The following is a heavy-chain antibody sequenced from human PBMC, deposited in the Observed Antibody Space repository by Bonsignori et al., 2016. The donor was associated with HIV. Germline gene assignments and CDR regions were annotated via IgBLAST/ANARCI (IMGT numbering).Heavy chain of an antibody. D-gene: IGHD2-2*01. V-gene: IGHV4-38-2*02. CDR1: GYSISSGYY. CDR2: IYHSGST. J-gene: IGHJ5*02. Sequence: QVQLQESGPGLVKPSETLSLTCAVSGYSISSGYYWGWIRQPPGKGLEWIGSIYHSGSTFYNPSLKSRVTISLDTSKNQFSLKLSSVTAADTAVYYCARDGPLGYCSGTSCSNWFDPWGQGPWSPS. CDR3: ARDGPLGYCSGTSCSNWFDP.